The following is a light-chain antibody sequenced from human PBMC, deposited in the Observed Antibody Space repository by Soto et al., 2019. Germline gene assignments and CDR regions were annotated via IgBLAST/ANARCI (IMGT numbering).Light chain of an antibody. CDR1: QSVSSS. V-gene: IGKV3-11*01. Sequence: EIVLTQSPATLSLSPGERATLSCRASQSVSSSLAWYQQKPGQAPRLLIYDASNRATGIPARFSGSGSGTGFTLTISSLEPEDFAGYYCQQRSNWPLTFGGGNKVEIK. CDR3: QQRSNWPLT. J-gene: IGKJ4*01. CDR2: DAS.